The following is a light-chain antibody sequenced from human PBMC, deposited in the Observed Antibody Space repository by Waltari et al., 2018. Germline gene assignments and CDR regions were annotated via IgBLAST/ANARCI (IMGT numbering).Light chain of an antibody. Sequence: DIQMTQSSSTLSASVGDRVTISCRASQGVGTWLAWYQQKPGKAPKLLIYMASSLESGVPSRFSGSGSGTEFTLTISSLQPDDFATYSCQQYSSFSTFGQGTKVDI. V-gene: IGKV1-5*03. CDR3: QQYSSFST. CDR2: MAS. J-gene: IGKJ2*01. CDR1: QGVGTW.